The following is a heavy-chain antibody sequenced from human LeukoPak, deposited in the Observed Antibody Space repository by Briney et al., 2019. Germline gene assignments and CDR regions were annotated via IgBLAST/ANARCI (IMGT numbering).Heavy chain of an antibody. D-gene: IGHD1-26*01. CDR3: ARSPQEYSGRDRNFDY. Sequence: SQTLSLTCTVSGGSISSGGYYWSWIRQHPGKGLEWIGYIYYSGSTYYNPSLKSRVTISVDTSKNQFSLKLSSVTAADTAVYYCARSPQEYSGRDRNFDYWGQGTLVTVSS. V-gene: IGHV4-31*03. CDR2: IYYSGST. J-gene: IGHJ4*02. CDR1: GGSISSGGYY.